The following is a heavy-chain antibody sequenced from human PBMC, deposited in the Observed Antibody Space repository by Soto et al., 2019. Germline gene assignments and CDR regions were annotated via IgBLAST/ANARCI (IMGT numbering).Heavy chain of an antibody. J-gene: IGHJ6*02. CDR2: ILPIFGSP. CDR1: GGNFRRYA. CDR3: VFGDCTTTSCSYYFYGLDV. D-gene: IGHD2-2*01. V-gene: IGHV1-69*01. Sequence: QVQLVQSGAEVKKPGSSVKVSCKASGGNFRRYAISWVRQAPRQGLEWMGGILPIFGSPSHAQKFQGRVTVTADESTSTAYLELTSLTSEDTAMYYCVFGDCTTTSCSYYFYGLDVWGQGSPVTVSS.